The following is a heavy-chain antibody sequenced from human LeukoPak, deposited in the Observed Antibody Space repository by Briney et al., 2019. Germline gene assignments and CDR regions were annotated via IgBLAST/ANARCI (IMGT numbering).Heavy chain of an antibody. CDR1: GFTFSSFA. V-gene: IGHV3-23*01. CDR3: AKGGGFSYGYAPS. D-gene: IGHD5-18*01. J-gene: IGHJ5*02. Sequence: GGSLRLSCAAPGFTFSSFAMSWVRQAPGKGLEWVSLLSGSGASTYYADSVRGRFTISGDSSKNTLYLQMNSLRAEDTVVYYCAKGGGFSYGYAPSWGQGALVTVSS. CDR2: LSGSGAST.